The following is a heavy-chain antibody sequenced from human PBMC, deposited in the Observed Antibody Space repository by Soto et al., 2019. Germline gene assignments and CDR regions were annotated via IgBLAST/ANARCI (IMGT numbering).Heavy chain of an antibody. D-gene: IGHD6-19*01. CDR1: GFTFSTYS. CDR2: ISSSSRYI. CDR3: ARDRTYSSAFDY. J-gene: IGHJ4*02. Sequence: GGSLRLSCAASGFTFSTYSMNWVRQAPGKGLEWVSSISSSSRYIYYADSVKGRVTISRDNAKNSLYLQMNSLRSEDTAVYYCARDRTYSSAFDYWGQGTLVTVSS. V-gene: IGHV3-21*04.